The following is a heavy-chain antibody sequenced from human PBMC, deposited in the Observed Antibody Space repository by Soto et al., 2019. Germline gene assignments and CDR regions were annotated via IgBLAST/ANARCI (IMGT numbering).Heavy chain of an antibody. CDR3: AGDLAADDY. CDR2: FDPTSGST. Sequence: QVQLVQSGAEVKKPGASVKLSCKASGYTFINYYIHWVRQAPGQGLEWMGIFDPTSGSTNYAQKFQGRVTLTMETSTRTVYMELSRLRFDDTAVYYCAGDLAADDYWGQGTLVIVSS. CDR1: GYTFINYY. J-gene: IGHJ4*02. D-gene: IGHD6-13*01. V-gene: IGHV1-46*01.